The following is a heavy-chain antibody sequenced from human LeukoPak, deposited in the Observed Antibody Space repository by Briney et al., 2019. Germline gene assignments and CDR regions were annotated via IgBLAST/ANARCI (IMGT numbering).Heavy chain of an antibody. Sequence: PGGSLRLSCAASGFTFSSYWMSWVRQAPGKGLEWVANIKQDGREKYYVDSVKGRFTISRDNDKNSLYLQMNSLRAEDTAVYYCARESCSGGSCYSGLVAFDIWGQGTMVTVSS. CDR1: GFTFSSYW. CDR3: ARESCSGGSCYSGLVAFDI. CDR2: IKQDGREK. J-gene: IGHJ3*02. V-gene: IGHV3-7*01. D-gene: IGHD2-15*01.